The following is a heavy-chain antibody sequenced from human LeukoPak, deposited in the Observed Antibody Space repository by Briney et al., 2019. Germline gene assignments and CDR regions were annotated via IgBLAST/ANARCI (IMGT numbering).Heavy chain of an antibody. D-gene: IGHD2-21*02. CDR3: ARVRRPDFSYEEYYFDY. Sequence: PSQTLSLTCTVSGGSISSGDYYWSWIRQPPGKGLEWIGYIYYSGSTYYNPSLKSRVTISVDTSKNQFSLKLSSVTAADAAVYCCARVRRPDFSYEEYYFDYWGQGTLVTVSS. V-gene: IGHV4-30-4*01. CDR1: GGSISSGDYY. J-gene: IGHJ4*02. CDR2: IYYSGST.